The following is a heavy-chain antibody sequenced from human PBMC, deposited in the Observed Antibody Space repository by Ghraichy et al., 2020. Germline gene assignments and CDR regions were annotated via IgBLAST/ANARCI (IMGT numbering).Heavy chain of an antibody. CDR1: GFTFSNYG. D-gene: IGHD6-19*01. Sequence: LSLTCAASGFTFSNYGMQWVRQAPGKGLEWVAHISFDGSIKYYTDSVKGRLTISRDNSKNTLYLQMNSVRSEDTAVYYCAVGGGGWSFDYWGQGTLVTVSS. CDR2: ISFDGSIK. CDR3: AVGGGGWSFDY. J-gene: IGHJ4*02. V-gene: IGHV3-30*03.